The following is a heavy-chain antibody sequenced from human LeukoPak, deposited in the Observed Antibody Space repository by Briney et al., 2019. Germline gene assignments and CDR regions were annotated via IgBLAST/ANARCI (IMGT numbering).Heavy chain of an antibody. CDR1: GFNFRSFW. CDR2: IKEDGSDK. V-gene: IGHV3-7*04. D-gene: IGHD3-10*01. CDR3: ARVLWFGGIYYFDY. J-gene: IGHJ4*02. Sequence: GGSLRLSCAASGFNFRSFWMSWVRRAPGKGLEWVASIKEDGSDKYYVESVKGRFTISRENARNSLYLQMNSLRAEDTAVYYCARVLWFGGIYYFDYWGQGTLVTVSS.